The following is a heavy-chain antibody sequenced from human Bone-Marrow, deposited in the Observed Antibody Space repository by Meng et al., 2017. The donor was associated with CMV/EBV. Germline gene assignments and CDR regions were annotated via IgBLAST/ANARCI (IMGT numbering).Heavy chain of an antibody. CDR1: GGSFSGYY. Sequence: GSLRLSCAVYGGSFSGYYWSWIRQPSGKGLEWIGEINHSGSTNYNPSLKSRVTISVDTSKNQFSLKLSSVTAADTAVYYCARGRRVVPAAVDSNNDYWGQGTLVTVSS. CDR3: ARGRRVVPAAVDSNNDY. CDR2: INHSGST. J-gene: IGHJ4*02. D-gene: IGHD2-2*01. V-gene: IGHV4-34*01.